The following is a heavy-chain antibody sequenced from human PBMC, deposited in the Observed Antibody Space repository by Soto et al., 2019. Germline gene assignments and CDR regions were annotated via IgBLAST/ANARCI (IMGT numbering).Heavy chain of an antibody. D-gene: IGHD2-15*01. CDR3: ARDHWDCSGGGCNPHQLNFFAMDV. CDR2: IFWVGGGT. Sequence: VQVVESGGGLVRPGGSLTLSCVVSGSTIDDYAMHWVRQDPGKGLEWVSGIFWVGGGTGYADSVKGRFTISRDRAKNSLSLQMNNLRAEDTAVYYCARDHWDCSGGGCNPHQLNFFAMDVWGQGTTVTVSS. CDR1: GSTIDDYA. V-gene: IGHV3-9*01. J-gene: IGHJ6*02.